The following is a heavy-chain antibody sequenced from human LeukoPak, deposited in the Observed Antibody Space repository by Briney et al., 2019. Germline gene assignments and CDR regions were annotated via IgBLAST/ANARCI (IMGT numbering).Heavy chain of an antibody. Sequence: GGSLRLSCAASGFTFNSYWMSWVRQAPGKGMEWVANIKQDGSEKYYVDSVKGRFTISRDNAKNSLYLQMNSLRAEDTAVYYCARIPACVNLAWSGYYFDYWGQGTLVTVSS. J-gene: IGHJ4*02. CDR3: ARIPACVNLAWSGYYFDY. CDR2: IKQDGSEK. D-gene: IGHD3-3*01. CDR1: GFTFNSYW. V-gene: IGHV3-7*01.